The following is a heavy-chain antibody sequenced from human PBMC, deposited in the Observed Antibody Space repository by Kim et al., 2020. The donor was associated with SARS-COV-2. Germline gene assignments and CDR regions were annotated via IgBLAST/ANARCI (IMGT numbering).Heavy chain of an antibody. V-gene: IGHV3-23*01. CDR2: LTRNGGGT. D-gene: IGHD6-19*01. CDR1: GFTFTSYA. CDR3: ARVPPYSSGWSDFDY. J-gene: IGHJ4*02. Sequence: GGSLRLSCVVSGFTFTSYAMSWVRQAPGKGLEWVSALTRNGGGTYCADSVKGRFTVSRDNYKNTLYLQMNSLRAEDMAVYYCARVPPYSSGWSDFDYWGQGTLVTVSS.